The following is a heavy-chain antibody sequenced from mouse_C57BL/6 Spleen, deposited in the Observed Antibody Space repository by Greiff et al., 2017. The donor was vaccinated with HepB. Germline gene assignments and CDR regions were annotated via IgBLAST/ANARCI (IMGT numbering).Heavy chain of an antibody. CDR2: INPYNGGT. V-gene: IGHV1-19*01. J-gene: IGHJ2*01. D-gene: IGHD2-2*01. CDR1: GYTFTDYY. Sequence: EVQLQQSGPVLVKPGASVKMSCKASGYTFTDYYMNWVKQSHGKSLEWIGVINPYNGGTSYNQKFKGKATLTVDKSSSTAYMELNSLTSEDSAVYYCARSRPMVTTGDFDYWGQGTTLTVSS. CDR3: ARSRPMVTTGDFDY.